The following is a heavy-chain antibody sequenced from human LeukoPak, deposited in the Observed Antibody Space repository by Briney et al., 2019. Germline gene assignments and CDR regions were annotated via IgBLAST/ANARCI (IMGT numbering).Heavy chain of an antibody. J-gene: IGHJ4*02. CDR3: AKGDFESSSWPPVAVFSSGPTYFDY. CDR1: GFTFSSCA. D-gene: IGHD6-13*01. Sequence: GGSLRLSCAASGFTFSSCAMSWVRQAPGKGLEWVSAISGSGGSTYYADSVKGRFTISRDNYKNTLYLQMNSLRAEDTAVYYCAKGDFESSSWPPVAVFSSGPTYFDYWGQGTLVTVSS. V-gene: IGHV3-23*01. CDR2: ISGSGGST.